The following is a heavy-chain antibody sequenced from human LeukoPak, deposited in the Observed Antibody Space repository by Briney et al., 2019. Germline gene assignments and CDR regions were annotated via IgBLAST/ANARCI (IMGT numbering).Heavy chain of an antibody. CDR2: TYHRSKWYN. V-gene: IGHV6-1*01. CDR1: GDSVSSNSAA. D-gene: IGHD1-26*01. J-gene: IGHJ4*02. Sequence: SQTLSLTCAISGDSVSSNSAAWNWIRQSPSRGLEWLGSTYHRSKWYNDYALSVKSRISVNPDTPKNQFSLQLNSVTPEDTAVYCCARGGGYSFDYWGQGTLVTVSS. CDR3: ARGGGYSFDY.